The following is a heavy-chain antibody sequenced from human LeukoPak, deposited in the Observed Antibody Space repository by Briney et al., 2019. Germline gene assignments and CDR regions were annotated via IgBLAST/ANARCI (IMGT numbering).Heavy chain of an antibody. Sequence: PSETLSLTCTVSGGPISSYYWSWLRQPPGKGLEWIGYIYYSGSTNYNPSLKSRVTISVDTSKNQFSLKLSSVTAADTAVYYCARALSYGELDYWGQGTLVTVSS. CDR3: ARALSYGELDY. V-gene: IGHV4-59*01. J-gene: IGHJ4*02. CDR1: GGPISSYY. CDR2: IYYSGST. D-gene: IGHD4-17*01.